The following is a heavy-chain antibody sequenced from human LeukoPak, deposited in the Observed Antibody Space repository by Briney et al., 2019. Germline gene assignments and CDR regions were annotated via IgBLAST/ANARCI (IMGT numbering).Heavy chain of an antibody. Sequence: GGSLRLSCAASGFTFSSYAMSWVRQAPGKGLEWVSAINGSGGSTYYADSVKGRFTISRDNSKNTLYLQLNSLRAEDTAVYYCAKDRIRLGELSMYDYWGQGTLVTVSS. CDR2: INGSGGST. J-gene: IGHJ4*02. CDR3: AKDRIRLGELSMYDY. D-gene: IGHD3-16*02. V-gene: IGHV3-23*01. CDR1: GFTFSSYA.